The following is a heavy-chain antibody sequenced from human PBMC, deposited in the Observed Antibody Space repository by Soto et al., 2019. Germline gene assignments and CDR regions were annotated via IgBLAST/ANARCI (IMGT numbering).Heavy chain of an antibody. Sequence: VASVKVSCKASGYTFTSYDINWVRQATGQGLEWMGWMNPNSGNTGYAQKFQGRVTMTRNTSISTAYMELSSLRSEDTAVYYCARGRYSSGWYDHYYYYGMDVWGQGTTVTVSS. CDR1: GYTFTSYD. V-gene: IGHV1-8*01. D-gene: IGHD6-19*01. CDR3: ARGRYSSGWYDHYYYYGMDV. CDR2: MNPNSGNT. J-gene: IGHJ6*02.